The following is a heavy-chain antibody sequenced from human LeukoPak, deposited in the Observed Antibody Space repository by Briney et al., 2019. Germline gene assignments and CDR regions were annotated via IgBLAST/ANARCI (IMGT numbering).Heavy chain of an antibody. V-gene: IGHV3-30*03. CDR2: ISNDGRSK. CDR1: GFPFTNYA. Sequence: GGSLRLSCAASGFPFTNYATHWVRQAPGKGLEWVAVISNDGRSKYHADSVKGRFTISRDDSKKTVYLQMNSLRGEDSAVYFCARENSYGAPLDYWGQGSLVTVSS. CDR3: ARENSYGAPLDY. J-gene: IGHJ4*02. D-gene: IGHD5-18*01.